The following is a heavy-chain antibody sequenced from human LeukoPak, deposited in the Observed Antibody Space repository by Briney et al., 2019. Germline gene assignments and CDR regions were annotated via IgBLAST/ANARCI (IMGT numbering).Heavy chain of an antibody. J-gene: IGHJ4*02. V-gene: IGHV3-30*03. CDR1: GFTFSSYR. Sequence: GGSLRLSCAASGFTFSSYRMHWVRQAPGKGLEWVAVISYDGSNKYYADSVKGRFTISRDNSKNTLYLQMNSLRAEDTAVYYCARDRIAVPDYWGQGTLVTVSS. CDR2: ISYDGSNK. CDR3: ARDRIAVPDY. D-gene: IGHD6-19*01.